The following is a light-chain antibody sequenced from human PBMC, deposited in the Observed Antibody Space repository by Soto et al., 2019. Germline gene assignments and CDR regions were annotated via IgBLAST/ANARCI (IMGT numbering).Light chain of an antibody. V-gene: IGLV6-57*01. J-gene: IGLJ3*02. CDR3: QSYDSSNPV. CDR1: SGSIASKY. CDR2: EDN. Sequence: NFMLTQPHSVSESPGKTVTISCTRSSGSIASKYVQWYQQRPGSSPTTVIYEDNRRPSGVPDRFSGSIDSSSNAASLSISGLRTEDEADYYCQSYDSSNPVFGGATKLTVL.